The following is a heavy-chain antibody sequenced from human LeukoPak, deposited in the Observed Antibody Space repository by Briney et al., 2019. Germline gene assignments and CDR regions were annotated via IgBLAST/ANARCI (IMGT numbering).Heavy chain of an antibody. CDR2: ISANGGST. V-gene: IGHV3-64*01. J-gene: IGHJ4*02. Sequence: GGPLRLSCAASGFTFSGYPIHWVRQAPGKGLEYLSGISANGGSTYYANSVKGRFTISRDNSKNTLYLQMGSLRPEDMAVYYCARDGSNWDFDYWGQGTLVTVSS. CDR1: GFTFSGYP. CDR3: ARDGSNWDFDY. D-gene: IGHD6-13*01.